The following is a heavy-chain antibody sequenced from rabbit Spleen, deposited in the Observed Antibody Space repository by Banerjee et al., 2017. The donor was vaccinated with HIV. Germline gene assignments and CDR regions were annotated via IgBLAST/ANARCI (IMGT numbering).Heavy chain of an antibody. J-gene: IGHJ4*01. V-gene: IGHV1S45*01. D-gene: IGHD2-1*01. CDR2: IYGGSVGST. CDR1: GFSFSSSYY. Sequence: QEQLEESGGDLVKPEGSLTLTCTASGFSFSSSYYMCWVRQAPGWGLECIACIYGGSVGSTYYASWAKGRFTSSKTSSTTVTLQMTSLTAADTATYFCARGSATMTMVITGFYLNLWGQGTLVTVS. CDR3: ARGSATMTMVITGFYLNL.